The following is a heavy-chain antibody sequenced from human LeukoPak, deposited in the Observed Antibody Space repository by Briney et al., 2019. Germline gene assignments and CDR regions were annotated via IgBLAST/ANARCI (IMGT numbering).Heavy chain of an antibody. V-gene: IGHV3-74*01. D-gene: IGHD6-19*01. CDR2: ISYDGSST. CDR1: GFTFSTYW. CDR3: AREAAVAGIYFDS. Sequence: GGSLRLSCVASGFTFSTYWMHWVRQAPGKGLVWVSRISYDGSSTNYADSVKGRFSISRDNAKNTVYLQMNSLRAEDTAVYYCAREAAVAGIYFDSWGQGPLVNVSS. J-gene: IGHJ4*02.